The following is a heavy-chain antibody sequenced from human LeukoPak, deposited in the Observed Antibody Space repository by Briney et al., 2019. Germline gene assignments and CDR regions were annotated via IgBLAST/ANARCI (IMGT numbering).Heavy chain of an antibody. CDR1: GGSIDNSNW. V-gene: IGHV4-4*02. Sequence: SETQSLTCAVSGGSIDNSNWWSWVRQAPGKGLEWIGEMYHSGSTNYNPSLKSRVTISVDKSKNQFSLKLSSVTAADTAVYYCALGTMIRGVIKSPFDYWGQRALVSVSS. CDR2: MYHSGST. D-gene: IGHD3-10*01. CDR3: ALGTMIRGVIKSPFDY. J-gene: IGHJ4*02.